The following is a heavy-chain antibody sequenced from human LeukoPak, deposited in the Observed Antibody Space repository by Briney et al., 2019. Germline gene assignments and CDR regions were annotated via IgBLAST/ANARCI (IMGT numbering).Heavy chain of an antibody. Sequence: PGGSLRLSCAASGFTFSSYAMSWVRQAPGKGLEWVSAISGSGGSTGYADSVKGRFTISRDNAKNSLYLQMNSLRAEDTALYYCARTPPAYCSGGSCYIDYWGQGTLVTVSS. CDR3: ARTPPAYCSGGSCYIDY. V-gene: IGHV3-20*04. J-gene: IGHJ4*02. D-gene: IGHD2-15*01. CDR2: ISGSGGST. CDR1: GFTFSSYA.